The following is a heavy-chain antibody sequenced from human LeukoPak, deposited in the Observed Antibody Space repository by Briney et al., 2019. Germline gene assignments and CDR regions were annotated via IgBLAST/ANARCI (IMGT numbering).Heavy chain of an antibody. D-gene: IGHD2-21*01. CDR3: ARHVDGGAFDI. CDR1: GGSFSGYY. V-gene: IGHV4-34*01. CDR2: INHSGST. Sequence: PSETLSLTCAVYGGSFSGYYWSWIRQPPGKGLEWIGEINHSGSTNYNPSLKSRVTISVDTSKNQFSLKLSSVTAADTAVYYCARHVDGGAFDIWGQGTMVTVSS. J-gene: IGHJ3*02.